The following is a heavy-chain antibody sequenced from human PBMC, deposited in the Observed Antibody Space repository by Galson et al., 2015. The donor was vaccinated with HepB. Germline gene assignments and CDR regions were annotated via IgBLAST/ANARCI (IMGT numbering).Heavy chain of an antibody. D-gene: IGHD1-14*01. CDR3: TTDMRWEPQNRFDY. V-gene: IGHV3-15*01. CDR1: GFIFSNAW. J-gene: IGHJ4*02. CDR2: IKNNPDGGTT. Sequence: SLRLSCAASGFIFSNAWMCWVRQAPGKGLEWVGRIKNNPDGGTTDYAAPVKGRFTISRDDSKNTLYLQMNSLKTEDTAVYYCTTDMRWEPQNRFDYWGQGTLVTVSS.